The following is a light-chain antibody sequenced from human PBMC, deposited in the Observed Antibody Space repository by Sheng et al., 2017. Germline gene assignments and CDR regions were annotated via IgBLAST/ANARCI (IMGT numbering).Light chain of an antibody. CDR3: QQRSNWPPLT. Sequence: EIVLTQSPDTLSLSPGERATLSCRASQRISNYLAWYQQKPGQAPRLLIYDASNRATGIPARFSGSGSGTDFTLTISSLEPEDFAVYYCQQRSNWPPLTFGGGTKVEIK. CDR2: DAS. CDR1: QRISNY. J-gene: IGKJ4*01. V-gene: IGKV3-11*01.